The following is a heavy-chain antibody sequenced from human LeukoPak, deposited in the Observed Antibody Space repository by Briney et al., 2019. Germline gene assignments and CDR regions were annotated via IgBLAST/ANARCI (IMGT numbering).Heavy chain of an antibody. J-gene: IGHJ4*02. Sequence: SETLSLTCTVSGGSISSGGYYWSWIRQPPGKGLEWIGYIYHSGSTYYNPSLKSRVTISVDRSKNQFSLKLSSVAAADTAVYYCAILKGLSYFDYWGQGTLVTVSS. CDR2: IYHSGST. CDR3: AILKGLSYFDY. CDR1: GGSISSGGYY. V-gene: IGHV4-30-2*02. D-gene: IGHD3/OR15-3a*01.